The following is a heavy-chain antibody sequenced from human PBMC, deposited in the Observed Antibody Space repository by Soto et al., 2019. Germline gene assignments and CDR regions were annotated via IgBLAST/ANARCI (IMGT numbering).Heavy chain of an antibody. V-gene: IGHV1-3*04. D-gene: IGHD3-3*01. CDR2: INTGNGNT. Sequence: VASVKVSCKASGYTFSSHAMHWVRQAPGQRLEWMGWINTGNGNTNYSQKFQGRVAITRDTSASTAYMDLSSLRSEDTAVYYCARDGARITVFWVVYYFDDWGQGTLVTVSS. CDR1: GYTFSSHA. J-gene: IGHJ4*02. CDR3: ARDGARITVFWVVYYFDD.